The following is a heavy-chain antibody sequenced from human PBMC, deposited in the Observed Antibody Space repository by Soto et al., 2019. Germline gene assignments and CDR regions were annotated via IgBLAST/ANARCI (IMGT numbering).Heavy chain of an antibody. CDR1: GFTFSSYS. D-gene: IGHD3-10*01. Sequence: EVQLVESGGGLVKPGGSLRLSCAASGFTFSSYSMNWVRQAPGKGLEWVSSISSSSSYIYYADSVKGRFTISRDNAKNSLYLQMNSLRAEDTAVYYCARARELLYLPYDYYYYMDVWGKGTTVTVSS. V-gene: IGHV3-21*01. J-gene: IGHJ6*03. CDR2: ISSSSSYI. CDR3: ARARELLYLPYDYYYYMDV.